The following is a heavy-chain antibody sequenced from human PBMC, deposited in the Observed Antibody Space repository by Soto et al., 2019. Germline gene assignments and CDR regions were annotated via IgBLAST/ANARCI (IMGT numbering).Heavy chain of an antibody. V-gene: IGHV2-5*02. D-gene: IGHD3-10*01. CDR3: AHGSHARGFAELSFRY. CDR2: IYWDDDT. Sequence: QITLKESGPTLVKPRQTLTLTCSVSGFSVNTAEVGVGWVRQPPGKALEWLALIYWDDDTRYSSSLRNRLTIAKDASKNQVVLTMTDMDPVDTATYYCAHGSHARGFAELSFRYWGQGTLVTVSS. J-gene: IGHJ4*02. CDR1: GFSVNTAEVG.